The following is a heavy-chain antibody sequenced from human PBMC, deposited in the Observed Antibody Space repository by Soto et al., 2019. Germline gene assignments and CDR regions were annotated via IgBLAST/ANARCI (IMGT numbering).Heavy chain of an antibody. V-gene: IGHV1-24*01. Sequence: ASVKVSCKVSGYTLTELSMHWVRQAPGKGLEWMGGFDPEDGETIYAQKFQGRVTMTEDTSTDTAYMELSSLRSEDTAVYYCATDSNWNYGGGAFDIWGQGTMVTVSS. J-gene: IGHJ3*02. CDR3: ATDSNWNYGGGAFDI. D-gene: IGHD1-7*01. CDR1: GYTLTELS. CDR2: FDPEDGET.